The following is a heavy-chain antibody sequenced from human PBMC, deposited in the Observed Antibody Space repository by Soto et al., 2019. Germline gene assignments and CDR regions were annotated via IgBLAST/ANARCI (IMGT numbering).Heavy chain of an antibody. V-gene: IGHV1-2*02. CDR1: GYTFTAYY. CDR2: INPKFGDT. Sequence: QVQLVQSGAEVKEPGDSGRVSCEASGYTFTAYYIHWVRQAPGQGLEWMGWINPKFGDTTYAQDFQGRVSMTRDMSISTVYMELSRLTSDDTAIYYCARNMDYYYGRGSGNGHGVWGQGTTVTVFS. J-gene: IGHJ6*02. D-gene: IGHD3-10*02. CDR3: ARNMDYYYGRGSGNGHGV.